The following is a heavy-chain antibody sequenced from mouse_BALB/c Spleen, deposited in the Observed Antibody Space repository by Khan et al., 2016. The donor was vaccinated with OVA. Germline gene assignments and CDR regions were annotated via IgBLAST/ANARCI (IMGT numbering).Heavy chain of an antibody. D-gene: IGHD2-3*01. Sequence: EVELVESGGGLVKPGGSLKLSCAASGFTFNRYAMSWVRQTPEKRLEWVATISSGGSYTYYPDSVKGRFTISRDNAKNTLYLQMSSLRSEDTAIYDCPRSDGYYGRGAMDYWGQGTSVTVSS. J-gene: IGHJ4*01. CDR2: ISSGGSYT. V-gene: IGHV5-9-3*01. CDR1: GFTFNRYA. CDR3: PRSDGYYGRGAMDY.